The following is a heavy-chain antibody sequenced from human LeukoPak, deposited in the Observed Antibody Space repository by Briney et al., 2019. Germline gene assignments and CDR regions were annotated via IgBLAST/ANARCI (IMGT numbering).Heavy chain of an antibody. D-gene: IGHD3-10*01. CDR2: ISYDGSNK. Sequence: GGSLRLSCAASGFTFSSYGMHWVRQAPGKGLEGVAVISYDGSNKYYADSVKGRFTISRDNSKNTVSLQMHSLRAEDTATYYCAKDDGWLHYYHWGQGTLVTVSS. CDR3: AKDDGWLHYYH. CDR1: GFTFSSYG. V-gene: IGHV3-30*18. J-gene: IGHJ4*02.